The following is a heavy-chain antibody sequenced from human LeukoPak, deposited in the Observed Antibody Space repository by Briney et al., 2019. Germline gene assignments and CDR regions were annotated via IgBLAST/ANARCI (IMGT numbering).Heavy chain of an antibody. D-gene: IGHD2-15*01. V-gene: IGHV3-21*01. CDR2: ISSSSTYI. Sequence: GGSLRLSCAASGFTFSRYSMNWVRQAPGKGPEGVSTISSSSTYIYYADSVKGRFTISRDNAKNSLYLQMNSLRAEDTAVYYCARDPGYEFDYWGQGTLVTVSS. CDR1: GFTFSRYS. CDR3: ARDPGYEFDY. J-gene: IGHJ4*02.